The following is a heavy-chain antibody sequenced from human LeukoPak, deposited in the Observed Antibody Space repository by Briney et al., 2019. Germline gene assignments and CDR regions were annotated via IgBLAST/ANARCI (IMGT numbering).Heavy chain of an antibody. CDR1: GYTSTIYG. D-gene: IGHD3-3*01. J-gene: IGHJ6*03. Sequence: ASVKVSCKASGYTSTIYGTTWVRHAPGQGLEWMGWLSAYNGNTNYTQKFQGRVTMTRDTSIGTAYMELSSLRSEDTRIYNCARGTKWNLWSGPWTYYYMSVGGEGTTVTVSS. CDR2: LSAYNGNT. CDR3: ARGTKWNLWSGPWTYYYMSV. V-gene: IGHV1-18*01.